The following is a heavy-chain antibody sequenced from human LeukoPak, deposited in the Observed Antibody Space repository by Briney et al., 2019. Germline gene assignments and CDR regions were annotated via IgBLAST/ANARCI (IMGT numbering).Heavy chain of an antibody. CDR3: ARDQEGFDY. CDR1: GYTFTSYG. V-gene: IGHV1-18*01. J-gene: IGHJ4*02. CDR2: ISAYNGNT. Sequence: GASVKVSCKASGYTFTSYGISWERQAPGQGLEWMGWISAYNGNTNYAQKLQSRVTMTTDTSTSTVHMELSGLRSEDTAVYYCARDQEGFDYWGQGTLVTVSS.